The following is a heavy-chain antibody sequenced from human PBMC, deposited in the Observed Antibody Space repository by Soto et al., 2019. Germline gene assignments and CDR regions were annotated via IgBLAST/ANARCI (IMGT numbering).Heavy chain of an antibody. V-gene: IGHV1-69*12. CDR3: ARDRAGIAWEQTYWYFDL. Sequence: QVQLVQSGAEVKKPGSSVKVSCKASGGTFSSYAISWVRQAPGQGLEWMGGIIPIFGTANYAQKFQGRVTITADESTSTAYMELSSLISEDTAVYYCARDRAGIAWEQTYWYFDLWGRGTLVTGSS. CDR1: GGTFSSYA. D-gene: IGHD1-26*01. J-gene: IGHJ2*01. CDR2: IIPIFGTA.